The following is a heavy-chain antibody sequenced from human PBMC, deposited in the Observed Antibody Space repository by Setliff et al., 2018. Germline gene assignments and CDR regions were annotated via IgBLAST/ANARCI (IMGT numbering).Heavy chain of an antibody. CDR1: GFTFRSYE. CDR3: AKVITAIGYPPFDS. Sequence: SGGSLRLSCAASGFTFRSYEMNWVRQTPGKGLEWVSYINSGGSKVYYADSVKGRFTISRDNAKNSLYLQMNRLRAEDTAFYYCAKVITAIGYPPFDSWGQGVLVTVSS. D-gene: IGHD6-13*01. CDR2: INSGGSKV. J-gene: IGHJ4*02. V-gene: IGHV3-48*03.